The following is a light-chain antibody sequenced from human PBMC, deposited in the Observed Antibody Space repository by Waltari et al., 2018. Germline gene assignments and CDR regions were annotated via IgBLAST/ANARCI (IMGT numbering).Light chain of an antibody. Sequence: QTVVTQEPSLSVSPGGTVTLTCALSSGSVSTTSYATWYRQTPGQPPRTPRYKANTRSSGVPERVSGSILGNKVALTITGAQADDESDYYCSLYMGSGIWVFGGGTKLTVL. J-gene: IGLJ3*02. V-gene: IGLV8-61*01. CDR1: SGSVSTTSY. CDR3: SLYMGSGIWV. CDR2: KAN.